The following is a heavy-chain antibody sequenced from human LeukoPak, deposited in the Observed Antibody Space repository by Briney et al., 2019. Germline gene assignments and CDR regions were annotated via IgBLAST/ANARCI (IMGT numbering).Heavy chain of an antibody. V-gene: IGHV4-34*01. J-gene: IGHJ4*02. Sequence: SETLSLTCAVYGGSFSGYYWSWIRQPPGKGLEWIGEINHSGSTNYNPSLKSRVTISVDTSKNQFSLKLSSVTAADTAVYYCASQSGYSSSWSNRGQGTLVTVSS. CDR1: GGSFSGYY. D-gene: IGHD6-13*01. CDR2: INHSGST. CDR3: ASQSGYSSSWSN.